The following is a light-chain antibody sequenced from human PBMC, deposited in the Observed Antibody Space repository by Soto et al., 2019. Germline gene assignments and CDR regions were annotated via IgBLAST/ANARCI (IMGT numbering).Light chain of an antibody. CDR3: QQYGSSLT. Sequence: EIVLTQSPATLSLSPGERATLSCGASQSISSYLAWYQQKPGRAPRLLIYDASSRATGIPDRFSGSGSGTDFTLTISRLEPEDFAVYYCQQYGSSLTFGPGTKVDIK. CDR1: QSISSY. J-gene: IGKJ3*01. CDR2: DAS. V-gene: IGKV3D-20*01.